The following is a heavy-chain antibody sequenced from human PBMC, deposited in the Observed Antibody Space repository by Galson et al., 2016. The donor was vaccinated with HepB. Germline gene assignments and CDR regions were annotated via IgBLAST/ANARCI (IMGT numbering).Heavy chain of an antibody. Sequence: SLRLSCAASGFTFSSYSMNWVRQAPGKGLEWVSSISSSSSYIYYADSVKGRFTISRDNAKNSLYLQMNSLRAEGTAVYYCARARVGYQDAFDIWGQGTMVTVSS. D-gene: IGHD5-18*01. J-gene: IGHJ3*02. CDR2: ISSSSSYI. CDR3: ARARVGYQDAFDI. CDR1: GFTFSSYS. V-gene: IGHV3-21*01.